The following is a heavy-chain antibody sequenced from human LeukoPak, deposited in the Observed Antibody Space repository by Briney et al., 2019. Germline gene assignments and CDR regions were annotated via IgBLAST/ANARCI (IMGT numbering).Heavy chain of an antibody. Sequence: GGSLRLSCAASGFTFRSYSMNWVRQAPGKGLEWVSSISSSSSYIYYADSVKGRFTISRDNAKNSLYLQMNSLRAEDTAVYYCARDPQNSSSQRRSAWGQGTLVTVSS. D-gene: IGHD6-6*01. CDR3: ARDPQNSSSQRRSA. CDR2: ISSSSSYI. CDR1: GFTFRSYS. V-gene: IGHV3-21*01. J-gene: IGHJ5*02.